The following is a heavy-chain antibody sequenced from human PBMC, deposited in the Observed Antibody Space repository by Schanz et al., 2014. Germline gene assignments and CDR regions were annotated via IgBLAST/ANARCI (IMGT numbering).Heavy chain of an antibody. D-gene: IGHD3-10*01. CDR2: ISGSGDNT. CDR3: AKDFTGSGIFFNS. V-gene: IGHV3-23*04. J-gene: IGHJ5*01. CDR1: GLTFSNHA. Sequence: EVPLVESGGGLVQPGGSLRLSCAASGLTFSNHAMSLVRQAPGKGLEWVSAISGSGDNTFYADSVRGRFTISRDNSRNTLYLQMNSLRAEDTAVYYCAKDFTGSGIFFNSWGQGTLVSVSS.